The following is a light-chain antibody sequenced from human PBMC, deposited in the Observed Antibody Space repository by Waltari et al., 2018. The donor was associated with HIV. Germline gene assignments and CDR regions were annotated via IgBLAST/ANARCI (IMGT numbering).Light chain of an antibody. CDR2: EDN. Sequence: QSALTQPASVSGSPGQPITISCTGTSSDVGRYNVVSWYQQHPGKAPKLMIYEDNKRPSGVSNRFSASKSGNTASLTISGLQAEDEADYYCCSYTGSNTWLFGGGTKLTVL. CDR1: SSDVGRYNV. J-gene: IGLJ3*02. V-gene: IGLV2-23*01. CDR3: CSYTGSNTWL.